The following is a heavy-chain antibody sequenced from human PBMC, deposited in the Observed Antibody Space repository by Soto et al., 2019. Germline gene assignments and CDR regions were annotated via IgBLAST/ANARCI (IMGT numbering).Heavy chain of an antibody. J-gene: IGHJ6*02. CDR3: AADAYYYYGMDV. CDR1: GGSISSSSYY. CDR2: IYYSGST. V-gene: IGHV4-39*07. Sequence: PSETLSLTCTVSGGSISSSSYYWGWISQPPGKGLEWIGSIYYSGSTYYNPSLKSRVTITRDMSTSTAYMELSSLRSEDTAVYYCAADAYYYYGMDVWGQGTTVTVSS.